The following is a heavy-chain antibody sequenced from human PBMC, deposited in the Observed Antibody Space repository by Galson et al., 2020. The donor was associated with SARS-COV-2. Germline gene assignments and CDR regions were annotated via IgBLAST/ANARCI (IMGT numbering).Heavy chain of an antibody. CDR3: ARGVVGGGDYFDY. J-gene: IGHJ4*02. CDR1: GFTVTNTY. V-gene: IGHV3-53*01. CDR2: LYSGGVT. D-gene: IGHD3-22*01. Sequence: GGSLRLSCAASGFTVTNTYMIWVRQPPGPGLEWDPVLYSGGVTYYADSVKGRFTISRDKPKNTLNLQMNGLTAEDTAVYYCARGVVGGGDYFDYWGQGTPVTVSS.